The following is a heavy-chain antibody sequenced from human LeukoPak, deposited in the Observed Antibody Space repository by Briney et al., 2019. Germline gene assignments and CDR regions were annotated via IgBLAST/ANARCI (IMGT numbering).Heavy chain of an antibody. D-gene: IGHD3-16*02. J-gene: IGHJ6*03. CDR1: GGTFSSYA. CDR2: INPNSGGT. CDR3: ARGITFGGVIVGYYYYYMDV. V-gene: IGHV1-2*02. Sequence: GASVKVSCKASGGTFSSYAISWVRQAPGQGLEWMGWINPNSGGTNYAQKFQGRVTMTRDTSISTAYMELSRLRSDDTAVYYCARGITFGGVIVGYYYYYMDVWGKGTMVTVSS.